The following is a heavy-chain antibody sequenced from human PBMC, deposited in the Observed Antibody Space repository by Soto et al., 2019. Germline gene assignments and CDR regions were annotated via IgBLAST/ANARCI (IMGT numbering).Heavy chain of an antibody. J-gene: IGHJ4*02. CDR3: AGARGVTTFDY. D-gene: IGHD4-17*01. Sequence: EVQLVESGGGLVTPGGSLRLSCAASGFTFSSYSMNWVRQAPGKGLEWVSSISSSSSYIYYADSVKGRFTISRDNAKNSLYLQMNSLRAEDTAVYYCAGARGVTTFDYWGQGTLVTVSS. V-gene: IGHV3-21*01. CDR2: ISSSSSYI. CDR1: GFTFSSYS.